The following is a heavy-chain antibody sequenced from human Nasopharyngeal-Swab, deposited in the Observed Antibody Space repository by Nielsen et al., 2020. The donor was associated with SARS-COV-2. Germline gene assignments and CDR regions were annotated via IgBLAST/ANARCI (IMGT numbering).Heavy chain of an antibody. CDR1: GFTFSRFD. CDR3: TRTLSASYMDV. V-gene: IGHV3-13*01. J-gene: IGHJ6*03. CDR2: IGTAGDT. Sequence: GESLKISCAASGFTFSRFDMHWVRQVMGKGLEWVSAIGTAGDTYYPRSMKGRFTISRGDAENILYLQMNSLRAEDTAVHYCTRTLSASYMDVWGKGTTVTVSS.